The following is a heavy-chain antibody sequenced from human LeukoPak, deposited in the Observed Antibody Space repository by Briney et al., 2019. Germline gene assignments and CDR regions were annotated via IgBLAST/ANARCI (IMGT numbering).Heavy chain of an antibody. CDR1: EFTVSNHW. Sequence: GGSLRLSCVASEFTVSNHWMTWFRQAPGKGLEWVANLKWDGSETYYADSVKGRFTISRDTAKNSVHLQMNNLRVEDTAVYYCARGHYGMDVWGQGATVTVSS. V-gene: IGHV3-7*01. CDR2: LKWDGSET. J-gene: IGHJ6*02. CDR3: ARGHYGMDV.